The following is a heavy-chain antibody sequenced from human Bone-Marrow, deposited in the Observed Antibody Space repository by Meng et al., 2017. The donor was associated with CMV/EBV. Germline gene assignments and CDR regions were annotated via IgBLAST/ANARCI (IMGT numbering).Heavy chain of an antibody. V-gene: IGHV4-30-4*08. CDR1: GCSIISGDYD. D-gene: IGHD1-7*01. CDR3: ARVSGLELGEVWFDP. CDR2: IYYSGST. J-gene: IGHJ5*02. Sequence: LHVPRPRVANPSHILSLTCTDSGCSIISGDYDWRWIRQPPGKGLEWIGYIYYSGSTYYNPSLKSRVTISVDTSKNQFSLKLSSVTAADTAVYYCARVSGLELGEVWFDPWGQGTLVTVSS.